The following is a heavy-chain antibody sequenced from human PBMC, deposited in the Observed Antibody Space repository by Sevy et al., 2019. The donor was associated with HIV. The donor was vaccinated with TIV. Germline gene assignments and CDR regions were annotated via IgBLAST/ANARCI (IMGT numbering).Heavy chain of an antibody. CDR1: GFIFGDYA. Sequence: GGSLRLSCTASGFIFGDYAVSWVRQAPGKGLEWVGFIRSKAFGGTTDFAASVKGEFTISRDDSKSIAYLQMNSLKTEDTAVYYCSRDQWQQVVRPHCDYWGQGTLVTVSS. V-gene: IGHV3-49*04. J-gene: IGHJ4*02. CDR3: SRDQWQQVVRPHCDY. CDR2: IRSKAFGGTT. D-gene: IGHD6-13*01.